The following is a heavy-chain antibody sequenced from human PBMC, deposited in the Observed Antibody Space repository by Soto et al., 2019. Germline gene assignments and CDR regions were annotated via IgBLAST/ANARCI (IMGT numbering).Heavy chain of an antibody. Sequence: ASVKVSCKASGYTFTGYYMHWARQAPGQGLEWMGWINPNSGGTNYAQKFQGRVTMTRDTSISTAYMELSRLRSDDTAVYYCARRKITMVRGVLAPFDYWGQGTLVTVSS. V-gene: IGHV1-2*02. CDR3: ARRKITMVRGVLAPFDY. J-gene: IGHJ4*02. CDR2: INPNSGGT. D-gene: IGHD3-10*01. CDR1: GYTFTGYY.